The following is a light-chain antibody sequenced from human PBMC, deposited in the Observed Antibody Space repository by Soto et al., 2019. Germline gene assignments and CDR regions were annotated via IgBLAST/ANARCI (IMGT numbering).Light chain of an antibody. CDR2: RNN. CDR1: TSNIGSNY. V-gene: IGLV1-47*01. CDR3: ATWDDSLNGFYV. Sequence: QSVLAQPPSASGTPGQGVTISCSGSTSNIGSNYVYWYQQLPGTAPKLLIYRNNQRPSGVPDRFSCSMSGTSASLAISGLRSDDEADYFCATWDDSLNGFYVFGTGSKVTVL. J-gene: IGLJ1*01.